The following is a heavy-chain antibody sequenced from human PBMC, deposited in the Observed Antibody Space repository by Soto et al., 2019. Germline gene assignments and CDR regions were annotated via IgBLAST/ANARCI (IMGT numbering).Heavy chain of an antibody. CDR3: ARQGFGTLHGLVDV. V-gene: IGHV4-59*08. CDR2: VHHSWGS. CDR1: GDSISSYY. J-gene: IGHJ6*02. Sequence: QVQLQESGPGLVKPSETLSLSCTVSGDSISSYYWSWFRQSPGKRMEWIGYVHHSWGSSYNPSLQSRVAIALDTSKSPFSLKVTSVTATDTAVYYWARQGFGTLHGLVDVWGQGTTVTVSS. D-gene: IGHD3-10*01.